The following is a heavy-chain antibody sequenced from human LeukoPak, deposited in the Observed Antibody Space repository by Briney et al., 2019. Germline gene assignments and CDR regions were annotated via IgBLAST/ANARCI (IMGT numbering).Heavy chain of an antibody. CDR1: GFTFSVSI. Sequence: GGSLRLSCAASGFTFSVSIIHWVRQAPGKGLEWVALMSFDGSIQYNSDSVKGRFTISRDNSKNTLYLQMNSLRAEDTAVYYCARVTAMVTRFFDCWGQGTLVTVSS. V-gene: IGHV3-30*14. CDR3: ARVTAMVTRFFDC. D-gene: IGHD5-18*01. CDR2: MSFDGSIQ. J-gene: IGHJ4*02.